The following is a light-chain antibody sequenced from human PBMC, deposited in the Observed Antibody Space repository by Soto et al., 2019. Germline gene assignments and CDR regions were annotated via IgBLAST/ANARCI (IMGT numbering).Light chain of an antibody. V-gene: IGLV2-11*01. CDR2: AVS. CDR1: SSDIGSYDH. Sequence: QSALTQPASVSGSPGQSITISCSGTSSDIGSYDHVAWYQQFPGKSPKLIIYAVSDRPSGVPDRFSGSKSGNTASLTISGLQAEDEADYYCCSYAGSYTYVFGTGTKVTVL. J-gene: IGLJ1*01. CDR3: CSYAGSYTYV.